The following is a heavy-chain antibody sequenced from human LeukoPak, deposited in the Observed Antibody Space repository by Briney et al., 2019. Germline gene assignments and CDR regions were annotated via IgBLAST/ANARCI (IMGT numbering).Heavy chain of an antibody. D-gene: IGHD3-9*01. J-gene: IGHJ3*02. CDR3: ARRAASRLRYFDWLLSTDAFDI. V-gene: IGHV4-34*01. CDR2: INHNGST. CDR1: GGSFSGYY. Sequence: SETLSLTCAVYGGSFSGYYWSWIRQPPGKGLEWIGEINHNGSTNYNPSLKSRVTISVDTSKNQFSLKLSSVTAADTAVYYCARRAASRLRYFDWLLSTDAFDIWGQGTMVTVSS.